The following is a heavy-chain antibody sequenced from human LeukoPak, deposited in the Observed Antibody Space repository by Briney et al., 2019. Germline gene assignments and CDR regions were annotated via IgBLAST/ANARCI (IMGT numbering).Heavy chain of an antibody. CDR2: IYYSGST. CDR3: AREYGSAKAGAFDI. V-gene: IGHV4-59*01. D-gene: IGHD3-10*01. J-gene: IGHJ3*02. CDR1: GGSISSYY. Sequence: SETLSLTCTVSGGSISSYYWSWIRQPPGKGLEWIGYIYYSGSTNYNPSLKSRVTISVDTSKNQLSLKLSSVTAADTAVYYCAREYGSAKAGAFDIWGQGTMVTVSS.